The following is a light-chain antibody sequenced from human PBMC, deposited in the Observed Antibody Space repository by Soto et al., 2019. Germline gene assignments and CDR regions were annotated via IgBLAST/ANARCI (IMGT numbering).Light chain of an antibody. V-gene: IGKV1-5*03. CDR1: QSIDTW. J-gene: IGKJ4*01. Sequence: DIQMTQSPSTLSASVGDRVTITCRASQSIDTWLAWHQQKPGQVPKLLISKASSLESGVPSRFSGSGSGTEFTLTISSLQPEDVAAYYCQKYNSAPLTFGGGTKVDIK. CDR3: QKYNSAPLT. CDR2: KAS.